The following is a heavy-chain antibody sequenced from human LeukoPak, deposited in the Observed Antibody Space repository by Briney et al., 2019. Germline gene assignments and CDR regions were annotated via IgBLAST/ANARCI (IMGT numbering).Heavy chain of an antibody. Sequence: PGGSLRLSCAASGFTFSSYGMHWVRQAPGKGLEWVAVIWYDGSNKYYADSVKGRFTISRDNSKNTLYLQMNSLRAEDTAVYYCAKALAYYYYYMDVWGKGAKVTVSS. V-gene: IGHV3-33*06. D-gene: IGHD2-15*01. CDR3: AKALAYYYYYMDV. CDR1: GFTFSSYG. J-gene: IGHJ6*03. CDR2: IWYDGSNK.